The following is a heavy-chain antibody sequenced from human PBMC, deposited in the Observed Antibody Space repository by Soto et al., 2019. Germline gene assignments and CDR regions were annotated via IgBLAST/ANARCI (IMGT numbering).Heavy chain of an antibody. CDR2: ISGSGGST. V-gene: IGHV3-23*01. D-gene: IGHD6-6*01. CDR1: GITFDKYA. J-gene: IGHJ4*02. CDR3: AEELSIAARLVGFYDY. Sequence: PGGSLRLSCVASGITFDKYAMHWVRQAPGKGLEWVSAISGSGGSTYYADSVKGRFTISRDNSKNTLYLQMNSLRAEDTAVYYCAEELSIAARLVGFYDYWGQGTLVTVSS.